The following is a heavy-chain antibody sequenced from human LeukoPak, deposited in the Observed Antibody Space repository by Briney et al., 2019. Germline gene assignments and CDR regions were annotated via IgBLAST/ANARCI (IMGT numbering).Heavy chain of an antibody. Sequence: ASVTVSCTASGYTFTSYGISWVRQAPGQGLEWMGWISAYNGNTNYAQKLQGRVTMTTDTSTSTAYMELRSLRSDDTAVYYCARDLGDTDYDFWSGIQPWFDPWGQGTLVTVSS. J-gene: IGHJ5*02. CDR2: ISAYNGNT. D-gene: IGHD3-3*01. CDR3: ARDLGDTDYDFWSGIQPWFDP. V-gene: IGHV1-18*01. CDR1: GYTFTSYG.